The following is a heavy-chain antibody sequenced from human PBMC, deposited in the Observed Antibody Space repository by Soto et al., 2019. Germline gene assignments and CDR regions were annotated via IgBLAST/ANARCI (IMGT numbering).Heavy chain of an antibody. CDR2: IRSKAYGGTT. CDR1: GFTFGDYA. Sequence: HPGGSLRLSCTASGFTFGDYAMSWFRQAPGKGLEWVGFIRSKAYGGTTEYAASVKGRFTISRDDSKSIAYLQMNSLKTEDTAVYYCTREYGSGSYYPSTFDYWGQGTLVTVSS. J-gene: IGHJ4*02. V-gene: IGHV3-49*03. CDR3: TREYGSGSYYPSTFDY. D-gene: IGHD3-10*01.